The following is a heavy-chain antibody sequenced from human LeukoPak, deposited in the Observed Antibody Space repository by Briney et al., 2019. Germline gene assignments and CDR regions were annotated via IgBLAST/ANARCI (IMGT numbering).Heavy chain of an antibody. CDR2: IGTSSTTI. Sequence: GGSLRLSCAASGFTFSSYSMNWVRQPPGKGLEWVSNIGTSSTTIYYADSVKGRFTISRDNAKNSLYLQMNSLRADDTAVYYCARFAAGGSYYYYMDVRGKGTTVTVSS. CDR1: GFTFSSYS. CDR3: ARFAAGGSYYYYMDV. V-gene: IGHV3-48*01. J-gene: IGHJ6*03. D-gene: IGHD6-25*01.